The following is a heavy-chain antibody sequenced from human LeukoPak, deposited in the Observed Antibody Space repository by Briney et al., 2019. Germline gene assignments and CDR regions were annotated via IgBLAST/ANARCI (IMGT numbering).Heavy chain of an antibody. J-gene: IGHJ5*02. V-gene: IGHV4-59*04. Sequence: SETLSLTCTVSGGSISSYYWSWIRQPPGKGLEWIGNVHYDGYSYYNPSLRGRVSISIDTSKKQFALNVNSLTAADTAVYYCVRQRLWSDLWGQGALVIVSS. CDR2: VHYDGYS. CDR3: VRQRLWSDL. D-gene: IGHD4/OR15-4a*01. CDR1: GGSISSYY.